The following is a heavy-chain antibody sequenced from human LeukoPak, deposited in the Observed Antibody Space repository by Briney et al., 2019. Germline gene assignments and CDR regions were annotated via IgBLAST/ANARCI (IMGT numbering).Heavy chain of an antibody. CDR3: AREINPLTGTTQYGMDV. D-gene: IGHD1-20*01. J-gene: IGHJ6*02. CDR1: GYSISSGYY. Sequence: SETLSLTCTVSGYSISSGYYWGWIRQPPGKGLEWIGSIYHSGSTYYNASLKSRVTISVDTSKNQFSLKLSSVTAADTAVYYCAREINPLTGTTQYGMDVWGQGITVTVSS. CDR2: IYHSGST. V-gene: IGHV4-38-2*02.